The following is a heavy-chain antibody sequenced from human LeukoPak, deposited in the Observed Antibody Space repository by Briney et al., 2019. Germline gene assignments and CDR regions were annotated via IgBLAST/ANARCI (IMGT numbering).Heavy chain of an antibody. D-gene: IGHD3-10*01. CDR3: AKGRGAFDI. CDR2: VGSDNKP. J-gene: IGHJ3*02. CDR1: GFTFSAYA. Sequence: GGSLRLSCEASGFTFSAYAMTWVRQAPGKGLEWVSSVGSDNKPHYSESVKGRFAISRDNSKSMLFLQMNSLRAEDTAVYYCAKGRGAFDIWGQGTMVTVSS. V-gene: IGHV3-23*05.